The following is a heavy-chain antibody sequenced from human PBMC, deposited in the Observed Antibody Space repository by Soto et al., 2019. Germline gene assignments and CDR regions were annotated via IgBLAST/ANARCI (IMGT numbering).Heavy chain of an antibody. CDR1: GGSIIRSSYY. V-gene: IGHV4-39*01. Sequence: SETLSLTCTVSGGSIIRSSYYWGWIRQPPGKGLEWIGSFYFGGSTFYNPSLKSRVTISVDTSKNQFSLEVRTVTAADTAMYYCVRHDRGGYLQSWFDPGGRETLVTVSA. D-gene: IGHD6-19*01. CDR3: VRHDRGGYLQSWFDP. CDR2: FYFGGST. J-gene: IGHJ5*02.